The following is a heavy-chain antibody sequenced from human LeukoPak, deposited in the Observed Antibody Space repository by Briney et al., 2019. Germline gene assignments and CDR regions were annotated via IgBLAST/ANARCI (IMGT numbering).Heavy chain of an antibody. D-gene: IGHD6-13*01. CDR3: AKDLRIAAAPYGAFDI. V-gene: IGHV3-23*01. CDR1: GFTFSSYA. Sequence: GGPLRLSCAASGFTFSSYAMSWVRQAPGKGLEWVSAISGSGGSTYYADSVKGRFTISRDNSKNTLYLQMNSLRAEDTAVYYCAKDLRIAAAPYGAFDIWGQGTMVTVSS. J-gene: IGHJ3*02. CDR2: ISGSGGST.